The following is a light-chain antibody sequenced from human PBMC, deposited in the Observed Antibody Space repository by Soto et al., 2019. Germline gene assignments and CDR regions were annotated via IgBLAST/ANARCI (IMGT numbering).Light chain of an antibody. J-gene: IGKJ4*01. Sequence: EVVLTQSLGTLSLSPGETVTLSCRASQSVSGTYLAWYQQKPGQAPRLLIEGASSRATGVPDRFSGSGSGTDFTVTISGLEPEDSAVYYCQQYGSPPFTFGGGTKVEIK. CDR3: QQYGSPPFT. CDR1: QSVSGTY. CDR2: GAS. V-gene: IGKV3-20*01.